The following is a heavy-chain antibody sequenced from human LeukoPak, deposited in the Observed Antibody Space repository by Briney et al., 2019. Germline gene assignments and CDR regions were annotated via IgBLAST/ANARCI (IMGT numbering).Heavy chain of an antibody. CDR1: GFTFSSYW. CDR2: IKQDGSEK. D-gene: IGHD6-13*01. J-gene: IGHJ6*03. Sequence: GGSLRLSCAASGFTFSSYWMSWVRQAPGKGLEWVANIKQDGSEKYYVDSVKGRFTISRDNAKNSLYLQMNSLRAEDTAVYYCARDPYSNIRQDYYMDVWGKGTTVTVSS. CDR3: ARDPYSNIRQDYYMDV. V-gene: IGHV3-7*01.